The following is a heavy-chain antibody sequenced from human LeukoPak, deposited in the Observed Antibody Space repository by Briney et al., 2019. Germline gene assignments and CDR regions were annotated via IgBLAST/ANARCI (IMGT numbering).Heavy chain of an antibody. D-gene: IGHD5-18*01. CDR1: GFSLSTSGVG. CDR2: IYWNDDK. Sequence: SGPTLVKPTQTLTLTCTFSGFSLSTSGVGVGWIRQPPGKALEWLALIYWNDDKRYSPSLKSRLTITKDTSKNQVVLTMTNMDPVDTATYYCAHKPAGRGYYGLHWFDPWGQGTLVIVSS. CDR3: AHKPAGRGYYGLHWFDP. J-gene: IGHJ5*02. V-gene: IGHV2-5*01.